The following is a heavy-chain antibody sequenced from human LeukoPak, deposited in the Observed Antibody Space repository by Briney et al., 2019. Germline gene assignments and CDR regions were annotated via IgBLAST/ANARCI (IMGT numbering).Heavy chain of an antibody. CDR1: GGSISSSSYY. J-gene: IGHJ4*02. CDR3: ARRSMVTTFDY. D-gene: IGHD4-17*01. V-gene: IGHV4-39*01. CDR2: IYYSGST. Sequence: PSETLSLTCTVSGGSISSSSYYWGWIRQPPGKGLEWIGSIYYSGSTYYNPSLKSRVTISVDTSKNQFSLKLSSVTAADTAVYYCARRSMVTTFDYWGQGTQVTVSS.